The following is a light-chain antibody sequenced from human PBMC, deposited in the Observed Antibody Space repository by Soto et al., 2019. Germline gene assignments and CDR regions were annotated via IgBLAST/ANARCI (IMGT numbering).Light chain of an antibody. CDR3: QQYRSYSWT. CDR1: LSISSW. J-gene: IGKJ1*01. V-gene: IGKV1-5*03. CDR2: KAS. Sequence: DIQVTQSPSTLSASVGDRVTITCRASLSISSWLAWYQQKPGKAPNLLIYKASNLASGVPSRFSGSGSGTEFTLTISSLQPDDFATYYCQQYRSYSWTFGQGTKVEIK.